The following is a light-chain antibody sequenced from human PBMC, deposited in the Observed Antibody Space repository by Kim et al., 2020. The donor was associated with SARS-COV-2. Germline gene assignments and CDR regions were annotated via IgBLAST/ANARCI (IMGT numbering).Light chain of an antibody. Sequence: APGKTARITCGGNNIGSNSVHWYQQKPGQGPVLVMKYDHDRPSGIPGRISGSNSGNTATLTITRVEAGDEADYYCQVWDNYSDHVVFGGGTQLTVL. J-gene: IGLJ2*01. CDR1: NIGSNS. CDR3: QVWDNYSDHVV. CDR2: YDH. V-gene: IGLV3-21*04.